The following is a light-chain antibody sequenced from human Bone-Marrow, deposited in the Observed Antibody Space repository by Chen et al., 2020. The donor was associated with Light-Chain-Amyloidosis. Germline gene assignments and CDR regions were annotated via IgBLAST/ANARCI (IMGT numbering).Light chain of an antibody. CDR3: SSYTITNTLV. V-gene: IGLV2-14*01. CDR1: SSDVGGDNH. CDR2: EVT. Sequence: QSALTQPASLSGSPGQSSTISSTGTSSDVGGDNHVSWYQQHPDKAPKLMIYEVTNRPSWVPDRFSGSKSDNTASLTISGLQTEDEADYFCSSYTITNTLVFGSGTRVTV. J-gene: IGLJ1*01.